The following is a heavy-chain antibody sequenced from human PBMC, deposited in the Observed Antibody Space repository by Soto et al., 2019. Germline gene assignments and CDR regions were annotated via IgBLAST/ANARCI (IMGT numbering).Heavy chain of an antibody. D-gene: IGHD3-3*01. CDR1: GFSLTTRGVG. V-gene: IGHV2-5*02. J-gene: IGHJ4*02. CDR2: IYWDDDK. Sequence: QITLNESGPTQVNPRQTLTLTCTFSGFSLTTRGVGVGWSRQSPGKAPEWLALIYWDDDKRYSPSLKSRLTITKDTSKNQVVLTMPDLDPADTATYYCAHRVLRTVFGLVTTTAIYFDFWGQGTPVAVSS. CDR3: AHRVLRTVFGLVTTTAIYFDF.